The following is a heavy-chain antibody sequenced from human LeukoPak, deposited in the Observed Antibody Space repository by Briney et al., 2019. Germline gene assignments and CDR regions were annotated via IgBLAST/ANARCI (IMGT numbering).Heavy chain of an antibody. Sequence: SETQSLTCTVSGYSISSGYYWGWIRQPPGKGLEWIGSIYHSGSTYYNPSLKSRVTISVDKSKNQFSLKLSSVTAADTAVYYCARDRSGWYPVYFDYWGQGTLVTVSS. CDR3: ARDRSGWYPVYFDY. D-gene: IGHD6-19*01. V-gene: IGHV4-38-2*02. CDR1: GYSISSGYY. J-gene: IGHJ4*02. CDR2: IYHSGST.